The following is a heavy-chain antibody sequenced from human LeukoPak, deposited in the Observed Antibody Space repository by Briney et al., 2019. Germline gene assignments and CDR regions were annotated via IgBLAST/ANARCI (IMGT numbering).Heavy chain of an antibody. D-gene: IGHD2-15*01. CDR2: IYYSGST. Sequence: PSETLSLTRTVSGGSISSSSTYYWGWIRQPPGKGLEWIGSIYYSGSTYYNPSLKSRVTISVDTSKNQFSLKVSSVTAADTAVYYCASDYSGHYYYMDVWGKGTTVTVSS. CDR3: ASDYSGHYYYMDV. V-gene: IGHV4-39*07. J-gene: IGHJ6*03. CDR1: GGSISSSSTYY.